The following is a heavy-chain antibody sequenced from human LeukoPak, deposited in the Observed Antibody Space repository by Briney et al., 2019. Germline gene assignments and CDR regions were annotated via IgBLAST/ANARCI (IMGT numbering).Heavy chain of an antibody. CDR1: GFTFSTYV. J-gene: IGHJ4*02. V-gene: IGHV3-30*03. D-gene: IGHD3-16*01. CDR3: ARGGDY. Sequence: GGSLRLSCIASGFTFSTYVMHWVRQAPGKGLEWVALISNDGSNKYYADSVKGRFTISRDNSKNTLYLQMNSLRAEDTAVYYCARGGDYWGQGTLVTVSS. CDR2: ISNDGSNK.